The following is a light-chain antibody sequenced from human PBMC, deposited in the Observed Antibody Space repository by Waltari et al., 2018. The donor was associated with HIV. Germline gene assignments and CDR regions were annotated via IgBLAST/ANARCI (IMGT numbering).Light chain of an antibody. CDR2: ALL. J-gene: IGLJ3*02. CDR3: CSYSSSDTLWV. Sequence: QSALTQPASVSGSPGQSITISCTGTSTDVGNYYLVSWYQHPPGKAPKVLIYALLHRPSGVSDRFSGSTSGDTASLTISRLQAEDEADYYCCSYSSSDTLWVFGGGTKLTVL. V-gene: IGLV2-23*02. CDR1: STDVGNYYL.